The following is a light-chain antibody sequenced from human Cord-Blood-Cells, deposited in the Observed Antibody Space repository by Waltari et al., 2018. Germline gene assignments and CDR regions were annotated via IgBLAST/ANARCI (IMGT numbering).Light chain of an antibody. J-gene: IGLJ1*01. Sequence: QSALTQPASVSGSPGQSITISCTGTSRAVGGYNYVSWYQQHPVKAPKLMIYEVSNRPSGVSNRFSGSKSGNTASLTISGLQAEDEADYYCSSYTSSSTLYVFGTGTKVTVL. CDR1: SRAVGGYNY. V-gene: IGLV2-14*01. CDR2: EVS. CDR3: SSYTSSSTLYV.